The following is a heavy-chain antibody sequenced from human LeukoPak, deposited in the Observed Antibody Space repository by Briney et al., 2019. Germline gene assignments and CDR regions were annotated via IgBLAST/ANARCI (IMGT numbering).Heavy chain of an antibody. CDR2: ISSSSSYI. D-gene: IGHD3-3*01. CDR1: GFTFSSYS. J-gene: IGHJ4*02. Sequence: KTGGSLRLSCAVSGFTFSSYSMNWVRQAPGKGLEWVSSISSSSSYIYYADSVKGRFTISRDNAKNSLYLQMNSLRAEDTAVYYCAKSGDFDYWGQGTLVTVSS. V-gene: IGHV3-21*01. CDR3: AKSGDFDY.